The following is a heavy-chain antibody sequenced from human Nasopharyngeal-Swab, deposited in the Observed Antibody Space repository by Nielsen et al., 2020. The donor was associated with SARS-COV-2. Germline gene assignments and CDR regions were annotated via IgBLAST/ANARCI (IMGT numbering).Heavy chain of an antibody. Sequence: WIRQPPGKGLEWIGSIYHSGSTYYNPSLKSRVTISVDTSKNQFSLKLSSVTAADTAVYYCARPGVWFGELKNDAFDTWGQGTMVTVSS. CDR2: IYHSGST. CDR3: ARPGVWFGELKNDAFDT. J-gene: IGHJ3*02. V-gene: IGHV4-38-2*01. D-gene: IGHD3-10*01.